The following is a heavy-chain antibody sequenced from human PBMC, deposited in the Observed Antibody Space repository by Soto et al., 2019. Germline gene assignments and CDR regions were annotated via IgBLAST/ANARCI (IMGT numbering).Heavy chain of an antibody. J-gene: IGHJ6*02. D-gene: IGHD1-26*01. CDR1: GYTFSDYF. Sequence: QVQLVQSGAEVGKSGASVKVSCKASGYTFSDYFIQWLRQAPGQGLEWVAWINPKTAATNYAKKFQDRVTVTSDTSFSTAYLELTRLRPDDTALDDCARIKWGLDYYSGMDVWGQGTAVSVTS. CDR2: INPKTAAT. CDR3: ARIKWGLDYYSGMDV. V-gene: IGHV1-2*02.